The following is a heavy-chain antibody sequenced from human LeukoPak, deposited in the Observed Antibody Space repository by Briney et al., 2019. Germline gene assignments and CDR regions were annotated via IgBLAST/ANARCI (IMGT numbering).Heavy chain of an antibody. V-gene: IGHV3-23*01. CDR1: GFTFSTYA. CDR3: AKSDCGGDCHLLDF. Sequence: PGGSLRLSCAASGFTFSTYAMSWVRQAPGKGLEWVSHFGGSGGSILYADSVKGRFTISRDNSKNTLFPQMSSLRAEDTAVYYCAKSDCGGDCHLLDFWGQGTLVTVSS. J-gene: IGHJ4*02. D-gene: IGHD2-21*02. CDR2: FGGSGGSI.